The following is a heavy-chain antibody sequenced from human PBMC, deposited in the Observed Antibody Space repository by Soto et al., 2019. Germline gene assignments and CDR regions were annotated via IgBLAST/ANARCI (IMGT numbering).Heavy chain of an antibody. Sequence: EVQLLESGGGLVQPGGSLRLSCGVSGFTFNDFEMNWVRQAPGKGLEWLAYIDGSGTTKKYADSVRGRFTISRDNPNNSLFLQMSSLSAADTAIYYCARGFGRLNYWGQGTLVFVSS. D-gene: IGHD3-10*01. CDR2: IDGSGTTK. CDR3: ARGFGRLNY. J-gene: IGHJ4*02. V-gene: IGHV3-48*03. CDR1: GFTFNDFE.